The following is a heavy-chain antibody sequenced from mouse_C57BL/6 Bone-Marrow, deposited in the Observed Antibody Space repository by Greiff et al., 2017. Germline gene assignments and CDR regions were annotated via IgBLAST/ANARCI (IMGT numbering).Heavy chain of an antibody. V-gene: IGHV1-26*01. J-gene: IGHJ3*01. D-gene: IGHD1-1*01. CDR3: AREDGSRRSWFAY. Sequence: EVQLQQSVPELVKPGASVKISCKASGYTFNDYYMNWVKQSHGKSLEWIGDINPNNGGTSYNQKFKGKATLTVDKSSSTAYMELRSLTSEDSAVYYCAREDGSRRSWFAYWGQGTLVTVSA. CDR1: GYTFNDYY. CDR2: INPNNGGT.